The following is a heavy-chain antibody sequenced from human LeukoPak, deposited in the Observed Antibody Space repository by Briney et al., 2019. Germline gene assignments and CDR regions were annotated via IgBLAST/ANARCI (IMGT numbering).Heavy chain of an antibody. CDR2: ISWNSGSI. J-gene: IGHJ4*02. D-gene: IGHD5/OR15-5a*01. CDR1: GFTFSSYA. CDR3: AKDSVYGDY. V-gene: IGHV3-9*01. Sequence: GGSLRLSCAASGFTFSSYAMSWVRQAPGKGLEWVSGISWNSGSIGYADSVKGRFTISRDNAKNSLYLQMNSLRAEDTALYYCAKDSVYGDYWGQGTLVTVSS.